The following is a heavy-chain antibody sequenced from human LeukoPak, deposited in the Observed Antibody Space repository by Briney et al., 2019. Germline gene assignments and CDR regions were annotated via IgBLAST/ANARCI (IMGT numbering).Heavy chain of an antibody. CDR1: GGTFSSHT. CDR2: IIPILGIA. J-gene: IGHJ4*02. CDR3: ARAGYSGSSFDY. Sequence: SVKVSCKASGGTFSSHTISWVRQAPGQGLEWMGRIIPILGIANYAQKFQGRVTITADKSTSTAYMELSSLRSEDTAVYYCARAGYSGSSFDYWGQGTLVTVSS. D-gene: IGHD1-26*01. V-gene: IGHV1-69*02.